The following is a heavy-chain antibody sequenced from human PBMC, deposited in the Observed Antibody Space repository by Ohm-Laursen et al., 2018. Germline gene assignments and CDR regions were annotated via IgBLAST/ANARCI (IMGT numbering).Heavy chain of an antibody. CDR3: ARIESDSGGYWYFGMDV. CDR2: IYYRGTT. D-gene: IGHD3-22*01. Sequence: GTLSLTCTVSGASISSEYWTWIRQPPGKGLEWIGYIYYRGTTNYNPSLKSRVAISVDTSKNQFSLKLSSVTAADTALYYCARIESDSGGYWYFGMDVWGQGTTVTVSS. V-gene: IGHV4-59*01. J-gene: IGHJ6*02. CDR1: GASISSEY.